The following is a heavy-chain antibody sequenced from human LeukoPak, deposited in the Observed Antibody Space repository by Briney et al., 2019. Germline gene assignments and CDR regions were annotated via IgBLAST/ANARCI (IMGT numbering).Heavy chain of an antibody. CDR3: ARESGYCSSTSCPGYYYGMDV. CDR1: GFTFSSYG. CDR2: IWYDGSNK. J-gene: IGHJ6*02. V-gene: IGHV3-33*01. D-gene: IGHD2-2*01. Sequence: GRSLRLSCAASGFTFSSYGMHWVRQAPGKGLEWVAVIWYDGSNKYYADSVKGRFTISRDNSKNTLYLQMNSLRAEDTAVYYCARESGYCSSTSCPGYYYGMDVWGQGTTVTVSS.